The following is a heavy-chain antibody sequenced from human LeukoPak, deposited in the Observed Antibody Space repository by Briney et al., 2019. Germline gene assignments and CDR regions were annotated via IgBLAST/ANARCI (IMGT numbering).Heavy chain of an antibody. D-gene: IGHD5-18*01. Sequence: GGSLRLSCAASGFTFSSNYMSWVRQAPGKGLEWVSVIYSSGSTYYADSVKGRFTISRDNSKNTLYLQMNSLRAEDTAVYYCATGMVNWAFDYWGQGTLVTVSS. CDR1: GFTFSSNY. CDR3: ATGMVNWAFDY. J-gene: IGHJ4*02. V-gene: IGHV3-53*01. CDR2: IYSSGST.